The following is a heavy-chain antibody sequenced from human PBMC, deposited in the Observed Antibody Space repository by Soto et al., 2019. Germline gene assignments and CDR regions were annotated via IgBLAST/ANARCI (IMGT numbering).Heavy chain of an antibody. CDR3: AKHYVSGTLYTHFDY. Sequence: SETLSLTCTVSGGSISSSTYYWGWIRQPPGKGLEWIGSIYYSGSTNYNPSLKSRVTISVDTSKNQFSLKLSSVTAADTAVYYCAKHYVSGTLYTHFDYWGQGTLVTVSS. J-gene: IGHJ4*02. D-gene: IGHD3-10*01. CDR2: IYYSGST. V-gene: IGHV4-39*01. CDR1: GGSISSSTYY.